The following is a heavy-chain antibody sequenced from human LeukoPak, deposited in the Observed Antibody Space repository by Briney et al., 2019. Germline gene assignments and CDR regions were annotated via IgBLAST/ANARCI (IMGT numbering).Heavy chain of an antibody. Sequence: ASVKVSCKASGYTFTSYGISWVRQAPGQGLEWMGWISAYNGNTNYAQKLQGTVTMTTDTSTSTAYMELRSLRSDDTAVYYCARDPNHSSGWYWSRSDSYYYGMDVWGQGTTVTVSS. CDR1: GYTFTSYG. D-gene: IGHD6-19*01. V-gene: IGHV1-18*01. CDR3: ARDPNHSSGWYWSRSDSYYYGMDV. CDR2: ISAYNGNT. J-gene: IGHJ6*02.